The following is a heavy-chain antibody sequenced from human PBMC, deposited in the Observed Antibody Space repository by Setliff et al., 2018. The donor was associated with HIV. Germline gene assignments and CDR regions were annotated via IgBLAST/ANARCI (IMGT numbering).Heavy chain of an antibody. CDR2: IIPMFGTP. CDR3: ARSRYQLLYDMDV. J-gene: IGHJ6*03. Sequence: SVKVSCKASGGTFNNYAINWVRQAPGQGLEWMGGIIPMFGTPNYAQKFQGRVTITADESISTAYMELSSLTSEDTAVYFCARSRYQLLYDMDVWGKGTTVTVSS. CDR1: GGTFNNYA. D-gene: IGHD2-2*02. V-gene: IGHV1-69*13.